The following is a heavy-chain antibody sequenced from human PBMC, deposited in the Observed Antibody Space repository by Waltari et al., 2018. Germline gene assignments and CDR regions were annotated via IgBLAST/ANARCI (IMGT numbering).Heavy chain of an antibody. CDR3: ARRRAYYFDY. CDR1: GGSFSGYY. Sequence: QVQLQQWGAGLLKPSETLSLTCAVYGGSFSGYYWSWIRQPPGKGLEWIGEINHSGSTNYNPALKSRVTISVDTSKNQFSLKLISVTAADTAVYYCARRRAYYFDYWGQGTLVTVSS. V-gene: IGHV4-34*01. J-gene: IGHJ4*02. CDR2: INHSGST. D-gene: IGHD3-10*01.